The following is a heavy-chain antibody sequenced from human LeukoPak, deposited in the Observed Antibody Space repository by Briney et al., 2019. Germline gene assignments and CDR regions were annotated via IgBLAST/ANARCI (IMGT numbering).Heavy chain of an antibody. D-gene: IGHD2-21*02. Sequence: GGSLRLSCTASGFTFGDHAMSWFRQAPGKGLEWVGFIRSKPYGGTIQYAASVKGRFTISRDDSKSIVHLQMNSLRTEDTAVYYCTRERTYCGGDCSPDCWFAPWGQGTLVTVSS. V-gene: IGHV3-49*03. CDR1: GFTFGDHA. CDR2: IRSKPYGGTI. CDR3: TRERTYCGGDCSPDCWFAP. J-gene: IGHJ5*02.